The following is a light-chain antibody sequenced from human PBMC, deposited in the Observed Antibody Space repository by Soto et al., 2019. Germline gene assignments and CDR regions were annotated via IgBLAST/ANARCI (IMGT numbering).Light chain of an antibody. CDR2: KAS. J-gene: IGKJ1*01. CDR1: QSISNW. CDR3: QQYDSYPWT. V-gene: IGKV1-5*03. Sequence: DIQMTQSPSTLSASIGDRVTITCRASQSISNWLAWYQQRPGKAPKVLIYKASTLESGVPSRFSGSGSGTEYTLTISSLQPDDSATYYCQQYDSYPWTFGQGTKVEIK.